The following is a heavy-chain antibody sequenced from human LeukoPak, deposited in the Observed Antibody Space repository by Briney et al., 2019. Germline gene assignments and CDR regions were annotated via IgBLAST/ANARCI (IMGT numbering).Heavy chain of an antibody. D-gene: IGHD5-24*01. Sequence: SETLPLTCSVSGYSLSSGYYWGWVRQPPGKGLEWIGSIYHSGSTYYNPSLRSRVTISVDTSKNQFSLKLSSVTAADTAVYYCARARREMVDYWGQGTLVTVSS. CDR1: GYSLSSGYY. V-gene: IGHV4-38-2*02. CDR3: ARARREMVDY. CDR2: IYHSGST. J-gene: IGHJ4*02.